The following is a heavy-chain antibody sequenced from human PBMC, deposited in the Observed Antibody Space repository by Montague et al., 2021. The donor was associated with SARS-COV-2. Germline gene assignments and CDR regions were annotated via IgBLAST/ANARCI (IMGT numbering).Heavy chain of an antibody. CDR2: ISSSGGGSTK. Sequence: SLRLSCAASGLIFSSYEMNWVRQAPGNGLEWISYISSSGGGSTKHYTDSVKGRFTISRDNAKNSLYLQMNSLRVEDTAIYYCARDRDWDDWCGMDVWGQGTTVTVSS. D-gene: IGHD2-21*01. J-gene: IGHJ6*02. CDR3: ARDRDWDDWCGMDV. CDR1: GLIFSSYE. V-gene: IGHV3-48*03.